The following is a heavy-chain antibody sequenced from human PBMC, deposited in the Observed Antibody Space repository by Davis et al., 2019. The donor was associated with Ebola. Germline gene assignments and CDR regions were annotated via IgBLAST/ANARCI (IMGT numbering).Heavy chain of an antibody. CDR3: AAGVKYYYDSSGYSDY. Sequence: SVTVSCKASGFTFTSSAVQWVRQARGQRLEWIGWIVVGSGNTNYAQKFQERVTITRDMSTSTAYMELSSLRSEDTAVYYCAAGVKYYYDSSGYSDYWGQGTLVTVSS. CDR1: GFTFTSSA. V-gene: IGHV1-58*01. J-gene: IGHJ4*02. CDR2: IVVGSGNT. D-gene: IGHD3-22*01.